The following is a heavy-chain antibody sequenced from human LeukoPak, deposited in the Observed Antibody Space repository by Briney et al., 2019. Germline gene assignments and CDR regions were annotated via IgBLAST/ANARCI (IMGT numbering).Heavy chain of an antibody. J-gene: IGHJ3*02. CDR3: ARALESILLLSDAFDI. V-gene: IGHV4-30-4*01. CDR1: GGSISSGDYY. D-gene: IGHD3-10*01. CDR2: IYYSGST. Sequence: SETLSLTCTVSGGSISSGDYYWSWIRQPPGKGLEWIGYIYYSGSTYYNPSLKSRVTISVDTSKNQFSLKLSSVTAADTAVYYCARALESILLLSDAFDIWGQGTMVTVSS.